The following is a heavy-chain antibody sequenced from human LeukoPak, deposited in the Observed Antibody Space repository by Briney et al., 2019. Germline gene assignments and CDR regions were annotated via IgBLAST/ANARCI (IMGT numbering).Heavy chain of an antibody. CDR1: GFTFDDYA. J-gene: IGHJ4*02. CDR2: ISGDGGST. CDR3: AKDMGILTGYFD. D-gene: IGHD3-9*01. Sequence: GGSLRLSCAASGFTFDDYAMHWVRQAPGKGLEWVSLISGDGGSTYYADSVKGRFTISRDNSKNFLYLQKNSLRTEDTALYYCAKDMGILTGYFDWGQGILVTVSS. V-gene: IGHV3-43*02.